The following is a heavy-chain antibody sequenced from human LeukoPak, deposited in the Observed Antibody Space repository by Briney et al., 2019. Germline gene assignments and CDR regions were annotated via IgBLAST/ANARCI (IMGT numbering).Heavy chain of an antibody. J-gene: IGHJ4*02. V-gene: IGHV4-31*03. CDR3: ARSDDSSGYYRFGYFDY. D-gene: IGHD3-22*01. CDR1: GGSISSGGYY. Sequence: PSETLSLTCTVSGGSISSGGYYWSWIRQHPGKGLEWIGYIYYSGSTYYNPSLKSRVTISVDTSKNQFSLKLSSVTAADTAVYYCARSDDSSGYYRFGYFDYWGQGTLVTVSS. CDR2: IYYSGST.